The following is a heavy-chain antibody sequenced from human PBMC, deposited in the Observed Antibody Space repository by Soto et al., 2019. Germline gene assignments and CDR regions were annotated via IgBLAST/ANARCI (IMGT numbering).Heavy chain of an antibody. CDR2: ITSASRAI. CDR3: TSGAEGRDNAAYEDFDY. CDR1: GFPFSDFN. Sequence: EVQLVESGGGLVQPGGSLRLSCVASGFPFSDFNMNWVRQAPGKGLEWVAYITSASRAIYYADSVKGRFTVSRENAKNALYLELNSLRDGDTAVYYCTSGAEGRDNAAYEDFDYWGPGTQVTVSS. D-gene: IGHD2-21*01. J-gene: IGHJ4*02. V-gene: IGHV3-48*02.